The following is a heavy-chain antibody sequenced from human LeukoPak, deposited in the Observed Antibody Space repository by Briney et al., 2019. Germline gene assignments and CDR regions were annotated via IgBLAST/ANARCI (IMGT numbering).Heavy chain of an antibody. J-gene: IGHJ6*03. CDR3: ARGLRIAAAGSLYYYYYYMDV. D-gene: IGHD6-13*01. V-gene: IGHV4-39*07. CDR1: GGSISSSSYY. CDR2: IYYSGST. Sequence: SETLSLTCTVSGGSISSSSYYWGWIRQPPGKGLEWIGSIYYSGSTYYNPSLKSRVTISVDTSKNQFSLKLSSVTAADTAVYYCARGLRIAAAGSLYYYYYYMDVWGKGTTVTVSS.